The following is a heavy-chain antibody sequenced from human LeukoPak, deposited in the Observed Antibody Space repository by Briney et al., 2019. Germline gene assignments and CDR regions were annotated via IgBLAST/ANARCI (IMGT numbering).Heavy chain of an antibody. Sequence: GASVKVSCKASGFTSTTSTMQWVRQARGQRLEWIGWIVVGSGDTNYAEKFQERATITRDMSTSTVYMELSSLRSDDTAVYYCAADQPRYPDAFDIWGQGTMVTVSS. J-gene: IGHJ3*02. CDR3: AADQPRYPDAFDI. CDR1: GFTSTTST. D-gene: IGHD1-1*01. V-gene: IGHV1-58*02. CDR2: IVVGSGDT.